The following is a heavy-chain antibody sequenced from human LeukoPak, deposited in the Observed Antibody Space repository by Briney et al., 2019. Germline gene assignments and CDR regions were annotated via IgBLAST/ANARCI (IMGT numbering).Heavy chain of an antibody. CDR1: GGSISSSSYY. Sequence: SETLSLTRTVSGGSISSSSYYWGWIRQPPGKGLEWIGSIYYSGSTYYDPSLKSRVTISVDTSKNQFSLKLSSVTAADTAVYYCARQVGGDYYYYYMDVWGKGTTVTVSS. CDR2: IYYSGST. J-gene: IGHJ6*03. V-gene: IGHV4-39*01. D-gene: IGHD4-23*01. CDR3: ARQVGGDYYYYYMDV.